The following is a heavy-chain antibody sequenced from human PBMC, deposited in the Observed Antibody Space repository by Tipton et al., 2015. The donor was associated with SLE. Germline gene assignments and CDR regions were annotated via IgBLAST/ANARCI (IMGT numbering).Heavy chain of an antibody. CDR2: IYQSGDT. D-gene: IGHD3-10*01. J-gene: IGHJ3*02. V-gene: IGHV4-4*02. Sequence: GLVKPSETLSLTCAVSGGSIISSSWWSWVRQPPGKGLKWIGDIYQSGDTYYNPSLKSRVTISMDTSKNQLSLELTSVTAADTAVYYCANSRVRGVFMGDAFDIWGQGTMVTVSS. CDR3: ANSRVRGVFMGDAFDI. CDR1: GGSIISSSW.